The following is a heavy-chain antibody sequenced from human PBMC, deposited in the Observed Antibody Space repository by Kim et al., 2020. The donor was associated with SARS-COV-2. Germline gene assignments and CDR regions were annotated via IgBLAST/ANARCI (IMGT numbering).Heavy chain of an antibody. D-gene: IGHD3-16*02. J-gene: IGHJ4*02. CDR3: TRLRAGVMVFDS. Sequence: GESLKISCKGLGYTSSNYWIGWVRQTPGKGLEWMGIFYPDDSDIRYNPSFQGQVTVSADKSFSTAYLQWNSLKASDTAIYYCTRLRAGVMVFDSWGQGTLVTVSS. CDR1: GYTSSNYW. CDR2: FYPDDSDI. V-gene: IGHV5-51*01.